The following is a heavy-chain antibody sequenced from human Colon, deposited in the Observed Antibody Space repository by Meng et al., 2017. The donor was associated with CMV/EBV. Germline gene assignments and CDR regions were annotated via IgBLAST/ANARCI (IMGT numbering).Heavy chain of an antibody. CDR1: GFSIDDYA. CDR2: ISWNSGSL. Sequence: SLKISCAASGFSIDDYAMHWVRQAPGKGLEWVSGISWNSGSLVYADSVKGRFTISRDNANNSLYLQMNSLRAEDTALYYCAKEYCSSTSCFSNAFDLWGQGTMVTVSS. J-gene: IGHJ3*01. CDR3: AKEYCSSTSCFSNAFDL. V-gene: IGHV3-9*01. D-gene: IGHD2-2*01.